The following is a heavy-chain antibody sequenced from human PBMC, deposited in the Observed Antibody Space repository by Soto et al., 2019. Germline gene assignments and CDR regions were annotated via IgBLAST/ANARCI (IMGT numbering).Heavy chain of an antibody. CDR2: ISYDGSNK. Sequence: GGSLRLSCAASGFTFSSYGMHWVRQAPGKGLEWVAVISYDGSNKYYADSVKGRFTISRDNSKNTLYLQMNSLRAEDTAVYYCAKDRNYDFWSGYWGNYYYYGMDVWHQGTTVTVSS. CDR3: AKDRNYDFWSGYWGNYYYYGMDV. J-gene: IGHJ6*02. CDR1: GFTFSSYG. V-gene: IGHV3-30*18. D-gene: IGHD3-3*01.